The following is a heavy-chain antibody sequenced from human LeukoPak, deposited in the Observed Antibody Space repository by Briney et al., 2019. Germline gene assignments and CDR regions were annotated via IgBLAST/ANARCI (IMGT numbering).Heavy chain of an antibody. CDR3: ASQLEPSTEVFDY. D-gene: IGHD1-1*01. CDR1: GFTFSSYA. Sequence: GGSLRLSCAASGFTFSSYAMSWVRQAPGKGLEWVAVISYDGSNKYYADSVKGRFTISRDNSKNTLYLQMNSLRAEDTAVYYCASQLEPSTEVFDYWGQGTLVTVSS. J-gene: IGHJ4*02. V-gene: IGHV3-30-3*01. CDR2: ISYDGSNK.